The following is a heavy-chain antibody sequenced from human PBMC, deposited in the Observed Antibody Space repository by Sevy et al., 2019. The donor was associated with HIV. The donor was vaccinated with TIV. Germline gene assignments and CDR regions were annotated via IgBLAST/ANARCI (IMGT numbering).Heavy chain of an antibody. CDR1: GYSFTSYC. CDR3: TRQGPSDGMDV. V-gene: IGHV5-51*01. J-gene: IGHJ6*02. CDR2: FCPGDSDI. Sequence: GESLKISCKISGYSFTSYCIGWVRQMTGKGLEWMGIFCPGDSDISYSPSFQGQVTISADKSISTVYLQWRSLKASDTAMYYCTRQGPSDGMDVLGRGTTVTVSS.